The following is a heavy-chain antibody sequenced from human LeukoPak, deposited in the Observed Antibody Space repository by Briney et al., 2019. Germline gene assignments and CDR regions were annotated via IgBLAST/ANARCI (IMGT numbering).Heavy chain of an antibody. J-gene: IGHJ4*02. CDR1: GFTVSSNY. CDR3: AKGDDFWSGFRLYYFDY. CDR2: IYSGGST. D-gene: IGHD3-3*01. V-gene: IGHV3-53*01. Sequence: GGSLRLSCAASGFTVSSNYMSWVRQAPGKGLEWVSVIYSGGSTYYADSVKGRFTISRDNSKNTLYLQMNSLRAEDTAVYYCAKGDDFWSGFRLYYFDYWGQGTLVTVSS.